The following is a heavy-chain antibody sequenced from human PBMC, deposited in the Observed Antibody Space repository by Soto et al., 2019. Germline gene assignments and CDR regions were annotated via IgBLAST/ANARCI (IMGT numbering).Heavy chain of an antibody. CDR3: ASRIAARRYYYYGMDV. Sequence: PSETLSLTCAVYGGSFSGYYLSWIRQPPGKGLEWIGEINHSGSTNYNPSLKSRVTISVDTSKNQFSLKLSSVTAADTAVYYCASRIAARRYYYYGMDVWGQGTTVTVSS. CDR1: GGSFSGYY. V-gene: IGHV4-34*01. D-gene: IGHD6-6*01. J-gene: IGHJ6*02. CDR2: INHSGST.